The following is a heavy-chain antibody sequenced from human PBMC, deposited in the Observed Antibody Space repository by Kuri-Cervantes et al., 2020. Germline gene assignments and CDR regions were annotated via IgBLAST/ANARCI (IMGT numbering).Heavy chain of an antibody. Sequence: GGSLRLSCAASAFTFNIFAMSWVRQAPGKGLEWVSAIRGSGGDTYYADSVKGRFTISRDNSKNTLYLQMNSLRAEDTAAYYCATLRDYRHIVVVTPDADFDYWGQGTLVTVSS. CDR2: IRGSGGDT. CDR1: AFTFNIFA. CDR3: ATLRDYRHIVVVTPDADFDY. V-gene: IGHV3-23*01. J-gene: IGHJ4*02. D-gene: IGHD2-21*02.